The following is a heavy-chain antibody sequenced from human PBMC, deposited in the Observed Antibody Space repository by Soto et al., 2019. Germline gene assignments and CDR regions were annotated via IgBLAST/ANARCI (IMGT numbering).Heavy chain of an antibody. J-gene: IGHJ4*02. D-gene: IGHD6-19*01. Sequence: PGGSLRLSCAASGFTFSTYLRSWVRQAPGKGLGWVDNKKYAGRETYYVASVEGRFTISRENAKNSLYLQMNRLSGEDTAVSYCARYSRAWCLWGQGTLVTVSS. V-gene: IGHV3-7*01. CDR1: GFTFSTYL. CDR3: ARYSRAWCL. CDR2: KKYAGRET.